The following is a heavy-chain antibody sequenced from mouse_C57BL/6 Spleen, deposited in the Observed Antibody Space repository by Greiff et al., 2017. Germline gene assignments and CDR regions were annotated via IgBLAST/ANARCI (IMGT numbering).Heavy chain of an antibody. J-gene: IGHJ1*03. Sequence: VQLQQSGAELVKPGASVKISCKASGYAFSSYWMNWVKQRPGKGLEWIGQIYPGDGDTNYNGKFKGKATLTADKSSSTAYMQLSSLTSEDSAVYVCERWGGTTGGAGGYFDVWGTGTTVTVSS. CDR1: GYAFSSYW. CDR2: IYPGDGDT. V-gene: IGHV1-80*01. D-gene: IGHD1-1*01. CDR3: ERWGGTTGGAGGYFDV.